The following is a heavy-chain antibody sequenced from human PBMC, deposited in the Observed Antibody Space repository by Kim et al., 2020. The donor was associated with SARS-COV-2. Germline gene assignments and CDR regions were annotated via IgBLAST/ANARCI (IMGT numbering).Heavy chain of an antibody. CDR3: AGSLASNRFDP. V-gene: IGHV3-74*03. CDR1: RFTFSNYW. Sequence: GGSLRLSCAASRFTFSNYWMHWVRQGPGKGPVWVARIKGDGSTTTYADSVKGRFTISRDNAKNTLYLQMNSLRADDTAVYYCAGSLASNRFDPWGQGTLVTVSP. D-gene: IGHD3-16*02. J-gene: IGHJ5*02. CDR2: IKGDGSTT.